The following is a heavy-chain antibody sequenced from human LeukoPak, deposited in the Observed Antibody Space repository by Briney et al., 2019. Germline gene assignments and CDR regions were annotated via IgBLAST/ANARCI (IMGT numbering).Heavy chain of an antibody. CDR2: INPNSGGT. Sequence: GASVKVSCKASGYIFTGYYMHWVRQAPGQGLEWMGWINPNSGGTNYAQKFQGRVTMTRDTSISTAYMELSRLRSDDTAVYYCARDRILWFGELSYYFDYWGQGTLVTVSS. J-gene: IGHJ4*02. V-gene: IGHV1-2*02. CDR1: GYIFTGYY. D-gene: IGHD3-10*01. CDR3: ARDRILWFGELSYYFDY.